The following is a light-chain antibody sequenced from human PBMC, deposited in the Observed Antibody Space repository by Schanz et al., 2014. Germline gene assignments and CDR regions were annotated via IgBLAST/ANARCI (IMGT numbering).Light chain of an antibody. CDR2: DVS. Sequence: QSALTQPASVSGSPGQSITISCTGTSSDVGGYNSVSWYQQHPGKAPKLMIYDVSDRPSGVSNRFSGSKSGTSASLAITGLQDEDEDDYYCQSYDSGLSAWVFGGGTKLTVL. CDR3: QSYDSGLSAWV. J-gene: IGLJ3*02. CDR1: SSDVGGYNS. V-gene: IGLV2-14*03.